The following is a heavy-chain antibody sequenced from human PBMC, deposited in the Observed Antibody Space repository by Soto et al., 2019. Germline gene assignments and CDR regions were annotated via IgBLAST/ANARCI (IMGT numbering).Heavy chain of an antibody. Sequence: ASVKVSCKASGYTFTGYYLHWLRQAPGQGLEWMGWINPNNGDTNYAQNFQGRVTMTRDTSISTAYMELSGLRSDDTAVYYCARVHTYYYYSGSFDYWGQGTLVTV. V-gene: IGHV1-2*02. D-gene: IGHD2-15*01. CDR3: ARVHTYYYYSGSFDY. CDR2: INPNNGDT. CDR1: GYTFTGYY. J-gene: IGHJ4*02.